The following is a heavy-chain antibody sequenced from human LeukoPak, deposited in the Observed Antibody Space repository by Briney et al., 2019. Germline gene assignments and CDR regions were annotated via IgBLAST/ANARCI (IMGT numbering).Heavy chain of an antibody. J-gene: IGHJ4*02. D-gene: IGHD3-22*01. Sequence: SETLSLTCAVSGGSISSGGYSWSWIRQPPGKGLEWIGYIYHSGSTYYNPSLKSRVTISVDRSKNQFSLKLSPVTAADTAVYYCARAAYDYYDSSGYPALVDYWGQGTLVTVSS. V-gene: IGHV4-30-2*01. CDR2: IYHSGST. CDR3: ARAAYDYYDSSGYPALVDY. CDR1: GGSISSGGYS.